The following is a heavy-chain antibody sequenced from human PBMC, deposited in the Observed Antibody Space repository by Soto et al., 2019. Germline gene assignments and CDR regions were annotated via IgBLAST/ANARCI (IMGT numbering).Heavy chain of an antibody. CDR3: AREVMTKVTKEDLKWFDP. V-gene: IGHV1-18*01. J-gene: IGHJ5*02. Sequence: GASVKVSCKASGYTFTSYGISWVRQAPGQGLEWMGWISAYNGNTNYAQKLQGRVTMTTDTSTSTAYMELRSLRSDDTAVYYCAREVMTKVTKEDLKWFDPWGQGTLVTVSS. CDR2: ISAYNGNT. CDR1: GYTFTSYG. D-gene: IGHD4-17*01.